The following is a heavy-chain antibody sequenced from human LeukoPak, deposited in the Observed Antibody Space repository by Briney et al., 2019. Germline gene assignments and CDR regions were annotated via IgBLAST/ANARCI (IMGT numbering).Heavy chain of an antibody. D-gene: IGHD6-13*01. Sequence: GGSLRLSCAASGFTFNTYGMHWVRQAPGQGLEWVTFIRYDGSNKLYADSVKGRFAVSRDNSKNTLYLQMNSLKAEDTAVYYCAKPGYGSTWYDTWGQGTLVTVSS. J-gene: IGHJ5*02. CDR3: AKPGYGSTWYDT. V-gene: IGHV3-30*02. CDR2: IRYDGSNK. CDR1: GFTFNTYG.